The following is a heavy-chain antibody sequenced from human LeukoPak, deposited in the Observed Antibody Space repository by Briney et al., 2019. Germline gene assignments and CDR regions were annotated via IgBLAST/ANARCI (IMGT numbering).Heavy chain of an antibody. CDR2: ISSRGTTV. CDR3: AKDLRGAGYNWFDP. D-gene: IGHD3-10*01. CDR1: GFTFSDYS. V-gene: IGHV3-48*01. J-gene: IGHJ5*02. Sequence: SGGSLRLSCVASGFTFSDYSMNWVRQPPGKGLEWVSYISSRGTTVFYADPVKGRFTISRDNSKNTLYLQMNSLRAEDTAVYYCAKDLRGAGYNWFDPWGQGTLVTVSS.